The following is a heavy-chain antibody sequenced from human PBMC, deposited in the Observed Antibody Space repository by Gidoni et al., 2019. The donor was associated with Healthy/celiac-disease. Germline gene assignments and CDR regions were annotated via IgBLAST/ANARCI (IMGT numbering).Heavy chain of an antibody. D-gene: IGHD2-15*01. CDR1: GFTFSSYG. Sequence: QVQLVEPGGGVVQPGRSLSLSCAASGFTFSSYGMHWVRQAPGKGLEWVAVIWYDGSNKYYADSVKGRFTISRDNSKNTLYLQMNSLRAEDTAVYYCARPYSMTFGFDYWGQGTLVTVSS. CDR3: ARPYSMTFGFDY. CDR2: IWYDGSNK. J-gene: IGHJ4*02. V-gene: IGHV3-33*01.